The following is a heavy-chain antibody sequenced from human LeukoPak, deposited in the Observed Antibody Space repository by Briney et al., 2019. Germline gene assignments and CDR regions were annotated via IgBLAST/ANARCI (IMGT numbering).Heavy chain of an antibody. J-gene: IGHJ4*02. CDR1: GGTFSSYA. D-gene: IGHD6-19*01. CDR2: IIPIFGTA. CDR3: ARDHPLAVAGIGYFDY. Sequence: SVKVPCKASGGTFSSYAISWVRQAPGQGLEWMGRIIPIFGTANYAQKFQGRVTITTDESTSTAYMELSSLRSEDTAVYYCARDHPLAVAGIGYFDYWGQGTLVTVSS. V-gene: IGHV1-69*05.